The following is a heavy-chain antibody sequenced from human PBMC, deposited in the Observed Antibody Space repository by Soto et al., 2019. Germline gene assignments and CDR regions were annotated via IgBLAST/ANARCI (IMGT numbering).Heavy chain of an antibody. CDR1: GFSLSTSGVG. CDR2: IYWDDDK. V-gene: IGHV2-5*02. J-gene: IGHJ3*02. CDR3: ALFGEGDAFDI. Sequence: QITLKESGPTLVKPTQTLTLTCTFSGFSLSTSGVGVGWIRQPPGKALEWLALIYWDDDKRYSPSLKSRLTITKDTSKTQWVLTMTNMDPVETAKYSGALFGEGDAFDIWGQGTMVTVSS. D-gene: IGHD3-10*01.